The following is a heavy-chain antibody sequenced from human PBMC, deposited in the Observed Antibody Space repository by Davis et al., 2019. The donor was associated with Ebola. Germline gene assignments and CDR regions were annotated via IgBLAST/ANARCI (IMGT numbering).Heavy chain of an antibody. CDR1: GSTFSSYS. D-gene: IGHD2-15*01. Sequence: GESLKISCAASGSTFSSYSMNWVRPAPGKGLEWVSSISSSGSYIYYADSVKGRFTISRDNAKNSLYLQMNSLRAEDTAVYYCARAGSGWYFDYWGQGTLVTVSS. J-gene: IGHJ4*02. V-gene: IGHV3-21*01. CDR2: ISSSGSYI. CDR3: ARAGSGWYFDY.